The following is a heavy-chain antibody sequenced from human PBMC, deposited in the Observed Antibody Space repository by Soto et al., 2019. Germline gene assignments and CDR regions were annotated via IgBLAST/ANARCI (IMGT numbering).Heavy chain of an antibody. Sequence: SETLSLTCTVSGGSISSYYWSWIRQPPGRGLEWIAYIYYSGSTNYNPSLKSRVTISVDTSKNQFSLKLSSVTAADTAVYYCARGFNGDYVLGFDYWGQGTLVTVSS. D-gene: IGHD4-17*01. J-gene: IGHJ4*02. V-gene: IGHV4-59*01. CDR1: GGSISSYY. CDR2: IYYSGST. CDR3: ARGFNGDYVLGFDY.